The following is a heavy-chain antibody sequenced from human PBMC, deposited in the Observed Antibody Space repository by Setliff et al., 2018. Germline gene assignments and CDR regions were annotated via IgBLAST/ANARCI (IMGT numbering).Heavy chain of an antibody. V-gene: IGHV1-69*13. CDR1: GGTFSGYA. J-gene: IGHJ4*02. CDR3: ARAHGATTTFYD. CDR2: LIPIYGAA. D-gene: IGHD1-1*01. Sequence: SVKVSCKVSGGTFSGYAITWVRRAPGQGLEWVGGLIPIYGAANYARKFQGRVTITADESTNTAYMELSSLTYEDTAVYFCARAHGATTTFYDWGQGTLVTVSS.